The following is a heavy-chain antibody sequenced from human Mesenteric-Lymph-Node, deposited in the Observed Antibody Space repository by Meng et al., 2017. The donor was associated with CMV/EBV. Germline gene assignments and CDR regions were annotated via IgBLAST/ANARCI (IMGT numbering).Heavy chain of an antibody. CDR1: GGSISSYY. CDR3: ARDHSPYSGGNWFDP. CDR2: IYYSGST. J-gene: IGHJ5*02. Sequence: SETLSLTCTVSGGSISSYYWSWIRQPPGKGLEWIGYIYYSGSTNYNPSLKSRVTISVDTSKNQFSLKLSSVTAADTAVYYCARDHSPYSGGNWFDPWGQGTLVTVSS. D-gene: IGHD2-15*01. V-gene: IGHV4-59*01.